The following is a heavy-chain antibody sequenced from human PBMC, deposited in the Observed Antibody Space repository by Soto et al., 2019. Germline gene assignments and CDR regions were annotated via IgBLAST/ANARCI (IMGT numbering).Heavy chain of an antibody. CDR1: GFTFDDYA. J-gene: IGHJ6*02. CDR2: ISWNSGNI. Sequence: EVQLVESGGGLVQPGRSLRLSCAASGFTFDDYAMHWVRQAPGKGLEWVSGISWNSGNIGYADSVKGRFTISRDNAKNSRYLQMNSLRAEDTALYYCAKGGAAAYYYYYGMDVWGQGTTVTVSS. V-gene: IGHV3-9*01. D-gene: IGHD2-15*01. CDR3: AKGGAAAYYYYYGMDV.